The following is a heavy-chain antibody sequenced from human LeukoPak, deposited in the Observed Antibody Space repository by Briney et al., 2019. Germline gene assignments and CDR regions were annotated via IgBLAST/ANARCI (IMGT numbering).Heavy chain of an antibody. CDR1: GFTFSNAW. CDR3: ASSSSAYSSGWYYKSDAFDI. V-gene: IGHV3-53*01. CDR2: IYGGGST. J-gene: IGHJ3*02. D-gene: IGHD6-19*01. Sequence: GGSLRLSCAASGFTFSNAWMSWVRQAPGKGLEWVSVIYGGGSTYYADSVKGRFTISRDNSKNTLYLQMNSLRAEDTAVYYCASSSSAYSSGWYYKSDAFDIWGQGTMVTVSS.